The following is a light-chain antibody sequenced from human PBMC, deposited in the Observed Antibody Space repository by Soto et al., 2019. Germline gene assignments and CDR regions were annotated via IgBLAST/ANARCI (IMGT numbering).Light chain of an antibody. CDR2: YNT. CDR3: SSYAGSNNLV. V-gene: IGLV1-40*01. J-gene: IGLJ2*01. CDR1: GSTFGAGSD. Sequence: QSVLTQPPSVSGAPGQRVTISCTVSGSTFGAGSDVHWYQQVPGTAPKLLISYNTNRPSGVPDRFSGSKSGTSASLAISGLQPEDEADYYCSSYAGSNNLVFGGGTKLTVL.